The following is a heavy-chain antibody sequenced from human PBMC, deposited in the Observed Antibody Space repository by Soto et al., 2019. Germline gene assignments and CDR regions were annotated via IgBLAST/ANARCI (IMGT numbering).Heavy chain of an antibody. D-gene: IGHD3-3*01. Sequence: PSETLSLTSAVSGGSISSSSWWSWVRQPPGKGLEWIGEIYHSGSTNYNPSLKSRVTISVDKSKNQFSLKLSSVTAADTAVYYCARLRFLEWSQDYWGQGTLVTVSS. V-gene: IGHV4-4*02. J-gene: IGHJ4*02. CDR3: ARLRFLEWSQDY. CDR1: GGSISSSSW. CDR2: IYHSGST.